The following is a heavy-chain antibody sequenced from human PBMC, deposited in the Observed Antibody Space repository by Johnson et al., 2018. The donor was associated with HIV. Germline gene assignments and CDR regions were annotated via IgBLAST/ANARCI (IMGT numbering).Heavy chain of an antibody. CDR1: GFMFSRYW. D-gene: IGHD1-1*01. CDR3: TGGWYNLSAFDI. J-gene: IGHJ3*02. V-gene: IGHV3-7*01. Sequence: MQLVESGGGLVQPGGSLRLSCAASGFMFSRYWMSWVRQAPGKGLEWVANIKQDGSEKYYVDSVKGRFTTPRDNAKNSLYVQMNSLRTDDTAMYYCTGGWYNLSAFDIWGQGTMVTVSS. CDR2: IKQDGSEK.